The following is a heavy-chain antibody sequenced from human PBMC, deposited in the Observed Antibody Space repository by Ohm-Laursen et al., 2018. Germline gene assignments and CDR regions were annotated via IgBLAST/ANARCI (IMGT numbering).Heavy chain of an antibody. J-gene: IGHJ6*02. CDR1: GYTFTSYG. Sequence: ASVKVSCKTSGYTFTSYGISWVRQAPGQGLEWMGWISAYNGNTNYAQKLQGRVTMTTDTSTSTAYMELRSLRSDDTAVYYCARGCSSTSCSYYYYGMDVWGQGTTVTVSS. CDR2: ISAYNGNT. CDR3: ARGCSSTSCSYYYYGMDV. D-gene: IGHD2-2*01. V-gene: IGHV1-18*01.